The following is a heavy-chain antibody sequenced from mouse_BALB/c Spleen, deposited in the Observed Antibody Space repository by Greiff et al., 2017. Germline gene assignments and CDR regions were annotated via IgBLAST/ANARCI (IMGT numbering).Heavy chain of an antibody. CDR3: ARDYRYDPIAY. CDR1: GYTLTEYT. J-gene: IGHJ3*01. D-gene: IGHD2-14*01. V-gene: IGHV1-18*01. Sequence: VQLQQSGPELVKPGASVKISCKTSGYTLTEYTMLGVKQSHGKSLEWSGGINPNNGGTSYNQKFKGKATLTVDKSSSTAYMELRSLTSEDSAVYYCARDYRYDPIAYWGQGTLVTVSA. CDR2: INPNNGGT.